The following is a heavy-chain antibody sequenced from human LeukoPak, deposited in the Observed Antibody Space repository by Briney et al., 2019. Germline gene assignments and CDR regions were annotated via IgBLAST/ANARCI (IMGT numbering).Heavy chain of an antibody. CDR3: ARGVLRFLEWLSFSPEFDY. J-gene: IGHJ4*02. D-gene: IGHD3-3*01. CDR1: GFTFDDYG. V-gene: IGHV3-20*04. Sequence: PGGSLRLSCAASGFTFDDYGMSWVRQAPGKGLGWVSGINWNGGNTGYADSVKGRFTISRDNAKNSLYLQMNSLRAEDTALYYCARGVLRFLEWLSFSPEFDYWGQGTLVTVSS. CDR2: INWNGGNT.